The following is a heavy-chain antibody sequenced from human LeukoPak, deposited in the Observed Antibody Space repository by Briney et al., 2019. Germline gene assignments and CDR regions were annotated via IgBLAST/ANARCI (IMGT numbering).Heavy chain of an antibody. Sequence: GGSLRLSCAASGFIFRTYAMNWVCQAPGKGLEWVAFIFYNGTDKYADSVKGRFTISRDNSKNTLYLEMNRLRPEDTALYYCAKAGASGSGPIDSWGQGTPVIVSS. CDR3: AKAGASGSGPIDS. J-gene: IGHJ4*02. CDR1: GFIFRTYA. D-gene: IGHD3-10*01. CDR2: IFYNGTDK. V-gene: IGHV3-30*02.